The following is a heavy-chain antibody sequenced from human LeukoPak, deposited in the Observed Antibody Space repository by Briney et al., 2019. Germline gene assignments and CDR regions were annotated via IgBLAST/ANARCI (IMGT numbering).Heavy chain of an antibody. CDR3: TLNQGSSGDAFDI. Sequence: PGGSLRLSCAASGFTFSSYAMSWVRQAPGKGLEWVSAISGSGGRTYYGDSVKGRFTISRDNSKNTLYLQMNSLRVEDRAIYYCTLNQGSSGDAFDIWGQGTVVTVSS. V-gene: IGHV3-23*01. CDR1: GFTFSSYA. J-gene: IGHJ3*02. D-gene: IGHD3-22*01. CDR2: ISGSGGRT.